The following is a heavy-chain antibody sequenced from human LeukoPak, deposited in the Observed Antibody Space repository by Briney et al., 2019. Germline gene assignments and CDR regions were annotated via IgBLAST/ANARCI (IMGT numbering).Heavy chain of an antibody. J-gene: IGHJ4*02. CDR2: ISGSGGST. V-gene: IGHV3-23*01. CDR1: GFTFSSYG. D-gene: IGHD6-13*01. Sequence: PGGSLRLSCAASGFTFSSYGMSWVRQAPGKGLEWVSAISGSGGSTYYADSVKGRFAISRDNSKNTLYLQMNSLRAEDTAVYYCARIIAGWLYYFDYWGQGTLVTVSS. CDR3: ARIIAGWLYYFDY.